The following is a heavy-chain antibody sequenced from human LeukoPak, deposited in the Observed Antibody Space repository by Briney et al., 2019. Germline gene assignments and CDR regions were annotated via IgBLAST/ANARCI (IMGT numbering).Heavy chain of an antibody. D-gene: IGHD5-24*01. Sequence: GRSLRLSCXAFGFTFSGYAMHWVRQAPGKGLEWVAVISYDGSNKYYADSVKGRFTISRDNSKNTLYLQVNSLRAEDTAVYYCARGSLWLQLDYWGQGTLVTVSS. CDR1: GFTFSGYA. CDR2: ISYDGSNK. J-gene: IGHJ4*02. V-gene: IGHV3-30-3*01. CDR3: ARGSLWLQLDY.